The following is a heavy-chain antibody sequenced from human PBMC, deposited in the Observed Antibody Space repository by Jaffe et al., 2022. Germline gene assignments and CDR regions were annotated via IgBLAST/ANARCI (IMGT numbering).Heavy chain of an antibody. J-gene: IGHJ4*02. D-gene: IGHD3-22*01. CDR1: GYSISSGHY. V-gene: IGHV4-38-2*01. CDR2: IYHSGST. CDR3: ARRRGWQSGDMIVVAD. Sequence: QVQLQESGPGLVKPSETLSLTCAVSGYSISSGHYWGWIRQPPGKGLEWIGSIYHSGSTYYNPSLQSRVTISVDTSKNQFSLKLSSVTAADTAVYYCARRRGWQSGDMIVVADWGQGTLVTVSS.